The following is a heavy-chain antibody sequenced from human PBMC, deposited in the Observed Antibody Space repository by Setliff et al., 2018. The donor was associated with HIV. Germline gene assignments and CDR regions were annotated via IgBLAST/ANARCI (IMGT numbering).Heavy chain of an antibody. V-gene: IGHV3-9*01. CDR1: GFTFNAYA. CDR3: VKDGTPIGRYYQYFHV. Sequence: PGGSLRLSCAASGFTFNAYAMHWVRQPPGKGLEWVSGISSNTDNIYYADSVTGRFTISRDNAKNSLFLQMNDLRPEDTAFYYCVKDGTPIGRYYQYFHVWGEGIRVTVSS. CDR2: ISSNTDNI. D-gene: IGHD1-26*01. J-gene: IGHJ6*04.